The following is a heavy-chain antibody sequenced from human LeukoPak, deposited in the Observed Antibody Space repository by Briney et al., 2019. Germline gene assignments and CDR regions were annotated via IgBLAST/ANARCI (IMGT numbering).Heavy chain of an antibody. CDR1: GFTVSSNY. V-gene: IGHV3-53*01. Sequence: GGSLRLSCAASGFTVSSNYMSWVRQAPGKGLEWVSVIYSDGRTYYADSVKGRFTISRDNSKNTLYLETNSLRAEDTAVYYCAKDRPPYDILTGFADYWGQGTLVTVSS. D-gene: IGHD3-9*01. CDR3: AKDRPPYDILTGFADY. J-gene: IGHJ4*02. CDR2: IYSDGRT.